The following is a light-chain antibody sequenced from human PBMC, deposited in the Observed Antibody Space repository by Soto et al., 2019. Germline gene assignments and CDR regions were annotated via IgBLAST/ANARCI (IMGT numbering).Light chain of an antibody. CDR2: GAS. CDR1: QSVSSN. Sequence: ELVKTKCPATLSMSPGERVTLSCRASQSVSSNLAWNQQKPGQAPRLLIYGASTRATGIPDRFSGSGSGTEFTLTISSLQSEDFAVYYCQQYDTWPWTFGQGTKVEIK. CDR3: QQYDTWPWT. J-gene: IGKJ1*01. V-gene: IGKV3-15*01.